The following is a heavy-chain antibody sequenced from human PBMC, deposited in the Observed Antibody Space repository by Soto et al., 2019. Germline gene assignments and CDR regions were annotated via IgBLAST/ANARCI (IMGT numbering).Heavy chain of an antibody. CDR1: GFSLSSSGVG. D-gene: IGHD6-25*01. Sequence: SGPTLVNPTQTLTLTCTFSGFSLSSSGVGVGWIRQPPGKSLEWLAVLYFNGDRRRSPPLENRLTITKDTSKNQVILTMTNMDPVDTATYYCIYRRAAYDYHGLDVWGQGTTVTVSS. CDR3: IYRRAAYDYHGLDV. V-gene: IGHV2-5*01. J-gene: IGHJ6*02. CDR2: LYFNGDR.